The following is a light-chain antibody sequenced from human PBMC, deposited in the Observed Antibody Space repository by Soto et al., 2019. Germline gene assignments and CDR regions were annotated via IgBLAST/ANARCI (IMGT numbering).Light chain of an antibody. V-gene: IGKV3-11*01. CDR1: QSVSKY. J-gene: IGKJ3*01. CDR2: DAS. Sequence: EIVLTQSPATLSLSPGESATLSCRASQSVSKYLAWYQQKPGQAPRLLIYDASSRAPGIPARFSGSGFGTDFTLTISSLEPEDFAVYYCQQRSTSMTFGPGTTVDI. CDR3: QQRSTSMT.